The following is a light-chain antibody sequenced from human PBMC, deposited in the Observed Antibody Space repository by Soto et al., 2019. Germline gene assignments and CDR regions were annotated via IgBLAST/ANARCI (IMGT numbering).Light chain of an antibody. CDR2: ADS. V-gene: IGLV3-21*02. J-gene: IGLJ2*01. CDR1: NIGTKS. Sequence: SYELTQPPSVSVAPGQTATVTCGADNIGTKSVHWYQKKPGQAPLLVVFADSDRPPGLPARFSAFNSGNTATLTINMVEDGDEADYYCHVWDISAEQVVFGGGTKLTVL. CDR3: HVWDISAEQVV.